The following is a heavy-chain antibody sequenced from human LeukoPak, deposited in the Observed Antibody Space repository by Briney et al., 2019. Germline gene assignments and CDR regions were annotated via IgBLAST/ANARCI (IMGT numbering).Heavy chain of an antibody. V-gene: IGHV3-9*01. D-gene: IGHD5-18*01. CDR3: ARDGGYSYGVDY. J-gene: IGHJ4*02. CDR2: ISWNSCSI. Sequence: SCISWNSCSIGYSDSVKGRFTVSRDNAKNSLYLQMNSLRAEDTAVYYCARDGGYSYGVDYWGQGTLVTVSS.